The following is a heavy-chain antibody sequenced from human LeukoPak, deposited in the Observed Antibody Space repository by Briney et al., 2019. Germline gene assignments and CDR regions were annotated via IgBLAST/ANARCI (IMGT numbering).Heavy chain of an antibody. V-gene: IGHV4-59*08. D-gene: IGHD3-16*02. CDR2: IYYSGST. J-gene: IGHJ4*02. Sequence: PSETLSLTCTVSGGSIINYYWSWIRQPPGKGPEWIGYIYYSGSTNYNPSLKSRVTISVDTSKNQFSLKLSSVTAADTAVYYCARLAESYYFDYWGQGTLVTVSS. CDR1: GGSIINYY. CDR3: ARLAESYYFDY.